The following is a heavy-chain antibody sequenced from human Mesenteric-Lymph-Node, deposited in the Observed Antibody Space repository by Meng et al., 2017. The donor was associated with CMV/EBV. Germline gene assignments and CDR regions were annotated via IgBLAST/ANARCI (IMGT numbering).Heavy chain of an antibody. V-gene: IGHV3-30*02. Sequence: GESLKISCAASGFIFSTYGMHWVRQAPGKGLEWVAFIRFDGNYKNFADSVKGRFTISRDNSKNTVYLQMNSLSVKDTAVYYCAKDFTSRRGSGYFLSAYYYYGVGVWGQGTTVTVSS. J-gene: IGHJ6*02. CDR2: IRFDGNYK. D-gene: IGHD3-22*01. CDR1: GFIFSTYG. CDR3: AKDFTSRRGSGYFLSAYYYYGVGV.